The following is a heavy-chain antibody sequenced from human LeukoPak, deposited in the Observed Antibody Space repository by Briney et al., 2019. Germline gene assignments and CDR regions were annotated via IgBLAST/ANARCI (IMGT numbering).Heavy chain of an antibody. V-gene: IGHV1-24*01. CDR3: ATDLFRLGYCSSTSCYGGY. J-gene: IGHJ4*02. CDR2: FDPEDGGT. CDR1: GYTLTELS. D-gene: IGHD2-2*01. Sequence: GASVKVSCKVSGYTLTELSMHWVRQAPGKGLEWMGGFDPEDGGTIYAQKFQGRVTMTEDTSTDTAYMELSSLRSEDTAVYYCATDLFRLGYCSSTSCYGGYWGQGTLVTVSP.